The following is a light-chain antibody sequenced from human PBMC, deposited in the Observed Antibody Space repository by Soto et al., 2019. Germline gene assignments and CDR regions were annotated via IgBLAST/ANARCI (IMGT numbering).Light chain of an antibody. CDR1: QIVSGSS. Sequence: EIVMTQSPGTLSLSPGYRATLSCRASQIVSGSSVAWYQQKRGQAPRLLIYGASSRATGSPDRFSGSGSGTDFTLTISRLELEDFAVYFCQQYGNSPWTFGQGTTGDI. V-gene: IGKV3-20*01. CDR3: QQYGNSPWT. J-gene: IGKJ1*01. CDR2: GAS.